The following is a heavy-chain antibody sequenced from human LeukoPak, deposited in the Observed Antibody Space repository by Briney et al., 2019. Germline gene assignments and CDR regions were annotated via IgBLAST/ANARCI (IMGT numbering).Heavy chain of an antibody. CDR3: ARDRWGSSGHFDY. J-gene: IGHJ4*02. V-gene: IGHV4-59*01. CDR2: IYYSGST. D-gene: IGHD3-22*01. Sequence: SETLSLTCTVSGGSIRSYYWSWIRQPPGKGLEWIGYIYYSGSTNYNPSLKSRVTISVDTSNNQFSLKLSAVTAADTAVYYCARDRWGSSGHFDYWGQGTLVTVSS. CDR1: GGSIRSYY.